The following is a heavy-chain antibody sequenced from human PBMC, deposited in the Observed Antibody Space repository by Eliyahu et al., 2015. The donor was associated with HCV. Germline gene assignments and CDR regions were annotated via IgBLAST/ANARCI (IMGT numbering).Heavy chain of an antibody. CDR2: INPNSGGT. CDR3: ASDYCTSTSCFHFDY. D-gene: IGHD2-2*01. J-gene: IGHJ4*02. V-gene: IGHV1-2*02. CDR1: GXTXXGYY. Sequence: QVQLVQSGAEVKKPGASXKVXXKAXGXTXXGYYMHWVRQAPGQGLEWMGWINPNSGGTNYAQKFQGRVTMTRDTSISTAYMELSRLRSDDTAMYYCASDYCTSTSCFHFDYWGQGTLVTVSS.